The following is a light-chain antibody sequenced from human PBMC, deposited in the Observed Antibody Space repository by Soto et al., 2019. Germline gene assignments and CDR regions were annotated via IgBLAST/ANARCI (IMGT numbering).Light chain of an antibody. CDR2: KAS. Sequence: DIQMTQSPSTLSASVGDRVTITCRASQSINNWLAWYQQKPGKAPQLLIYKASSLEGGVPSRFRGGGCGTDFTLTISSLRPADYAPYHCQHYNTFSVIFGGGTQVEIK. J-gene: IGKJ4*01. V-gene: IGKV1-5*03. CDR3: QHYNTFSVI. CDR1: QSINNW.